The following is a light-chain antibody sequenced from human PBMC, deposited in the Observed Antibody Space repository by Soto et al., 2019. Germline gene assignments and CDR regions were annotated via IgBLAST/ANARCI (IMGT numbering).Light chain of an antibody. CDR2: HAF. CDR1: QTISTW. Sequence: DIQITQSPSTLSASVSDIFATTFRASQTISTWFAWYQQKPGKAPKLLIYHAFILESGVPSRFSGSGSGTEFTLTISRLQPDDFAAYYCQQYTSFWTFGQGTKVDI. V-gene: IGKV1-5*01. CDR3: QQYTSFWT. J-gene: IGKJ1*01.